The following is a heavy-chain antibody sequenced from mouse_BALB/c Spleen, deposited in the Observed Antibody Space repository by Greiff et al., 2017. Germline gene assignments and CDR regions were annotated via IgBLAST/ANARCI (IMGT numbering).Heavy chain of an antibody. D-gene: IGHD1-1*01. V-gene: IGHV1S81*02. CDR1: GYTFTSYY. CDR3: TRWGYGSSYGFAY. J-gene: IGHJ3*01. Sequence: VQLQQSGAELVKPGASVKLSCKASGYTFTSYYMYWVKQRPGQGLEWIGEINPSNGGTNFNEKFKSKATLTVDKSSSTAYMQLSSLTSEDSAVYYCTRWGYGSSYGFAYWGQGTLVTVSA. CDR2: INPSNGGT.